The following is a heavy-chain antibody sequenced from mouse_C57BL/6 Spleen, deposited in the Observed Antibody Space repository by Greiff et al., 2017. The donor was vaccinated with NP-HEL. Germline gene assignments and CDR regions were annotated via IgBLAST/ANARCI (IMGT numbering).Heavy chain of an antibody. D-gene: IGHD1-1*01. CDR1: GYAFSSYW. V-gene: IGHV1-80*01. J-gene: IGHJ2*01. Sequence: VQLQQSGAELVKPGASVKISCKASGYAFSSYWMNWVKQRPGKGLEWIGQIYPGDGDTNYNGKFKGKATLTADKSSSTAYMQLSSLTSEDSAVYFCAREGLITTHFDYWGQGTTLTVSS. CDR3: AREGLITTHFDY. CDR2: IYPGDGDT.